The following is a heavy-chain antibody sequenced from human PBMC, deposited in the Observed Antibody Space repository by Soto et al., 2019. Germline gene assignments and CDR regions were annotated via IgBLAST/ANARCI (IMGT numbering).Heavy chain of an antibody. V-gene: IGHV3-64*01. J-gene: IGHJ4*02. D-gene: IGHD6-19*01. Sequence: GGSLRLSCAASGFTFSSYAMHWVRQAPGKGLEYVSAISSNGGSTYYANSVKGRFTISRDNSENTLYLQMGSLRAEDMAVYYCARAPPIAVAVGFPDYWGQGTLVTVSS. CDR1: GFTFSSYA. CDR2: ISSNGGST. CDR3: ARAPPIAVAVGFPDY.